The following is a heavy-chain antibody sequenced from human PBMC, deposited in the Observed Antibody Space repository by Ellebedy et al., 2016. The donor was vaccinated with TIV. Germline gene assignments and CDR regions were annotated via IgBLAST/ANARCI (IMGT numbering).Heavy chain of an antibody. CDR1: GFAFSGYA. Sequence: GESLKISCAASGFAFSGYAMSWVRQAPGKGLEWVSTIDKSGRSTYYADSVKGRFTSSRDNAKNTLYLQMISLGPEDTAVYYCAKDHGYSRGWPLGSWGQGTLVTVS. V-gene: IGHV3-23*01. J-gene: IGHJ4*02. CDR2: IDKSGRST. CDR3: AKDHGYSRGWPLGS. D-gene: IGHD6-19*01.